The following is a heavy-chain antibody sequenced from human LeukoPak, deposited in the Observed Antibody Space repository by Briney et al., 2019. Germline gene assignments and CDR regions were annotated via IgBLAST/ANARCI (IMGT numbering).Heavy chain of an antibody. CDR2: ISAYNGNT. CDR3: ARDPKYDYVWGSYRPAEGYFDY. J-gene: IGHJ4*02. Sequence: ASVKVSCKASGYTFTSYGISWVRQAPGQGLEWMGWISAYNGNTNYAQKLQGRVTMTTDTSTSTAYMELRSLRSDDTAVYYCARDPKYDYVWGSYRPAEGYFDYWGQGTLVTVSS. D-gene: IGHD3-16*02. V-gene: IGHV1-18*04. CDR1: GYTFTSYG.